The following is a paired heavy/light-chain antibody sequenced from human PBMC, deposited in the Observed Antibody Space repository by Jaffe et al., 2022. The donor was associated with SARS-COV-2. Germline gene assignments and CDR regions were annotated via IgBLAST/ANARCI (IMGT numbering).Light chain of an antibody. V-gene: IGLV3-21*02. J-gene: IGLJ2*01. CDR2: DDS. Sequence: SYVLTQPPSVSVAPGQTARITCGGNNIGSKSVHWYQQKPGQAPVLVVYDDSDRPSGIPERFSGSNSGNTATLTISRVEAGDEADYYCQVWDSVSGVLFGGRTKLTVL. CDR3: QVWDSVSGVL. CDR1: NIGSKS.
Heavy chain of an antibody. D-gene: IGHD4-4*01. J-gene: IGHJ4*02. CDR3: AKDHLPLIRTVTTSRAFDY. Sequence: QVQLVESGGDVVQPGRSLRLSCAASGFTFSSYGMHWVRQAPDKGLEWVALISYDGNSKYYADSVKGRFTISRDNSKNTLYLQMNSLRAEDTAVYYCAKDHLPLIRTVTTSRAFDYWGQGTLVTVSS. V-gene: IGHV3-30*18. CDR2: ISYDGNSK. CDR1: GFTFSSYG.